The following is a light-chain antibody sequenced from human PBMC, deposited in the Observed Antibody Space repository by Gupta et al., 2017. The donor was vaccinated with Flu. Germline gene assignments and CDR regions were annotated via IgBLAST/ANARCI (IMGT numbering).Light chain of an antibody. CDR1: QGLVYSDGNTF. Sequence: ISCRSSQGLVYSDGNTFLHWFQQRPGRSPRRLIHLVSYRDSGVPDRFSGSGSGTDFTLTISRVEAEDVGVYYCMQGAHWPWAFGQGTKVEIK. CDR2: LVS. V-gene: IGKV2-30*01. J-gene: IGKJ1*01. CDR3: MQGAHWPWA.